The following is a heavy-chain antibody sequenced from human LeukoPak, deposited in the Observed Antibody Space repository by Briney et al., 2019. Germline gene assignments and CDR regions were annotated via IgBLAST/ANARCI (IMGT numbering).Heavy chain of an antibody. D-gene: IGHD3-3*01. CDR1: GGTFSSYA. V-gene: IGHV1-69*01. CDR2: IIPIFGTA. Sequence: GSSVKVSCKASGGTFSSYAISWVRQAPGQGLEWMGGIIPIFGTANYAQKFQGRVTITADESTSTAYMELSSLRSEDTAVYYCARQSYDFWSGYYGDYWGQGTLVTVSS. CDR3: ARQSYDFWSGYYGDY. J-gene: IGHJ4*02.